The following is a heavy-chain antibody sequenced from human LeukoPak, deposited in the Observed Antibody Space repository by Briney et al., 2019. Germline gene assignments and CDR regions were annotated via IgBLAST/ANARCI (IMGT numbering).Heavy chain of an antibody. V-gene: IGHV3-21*01. CDR2: ISYSSDYI. D-gene: IGHD5-12*01. CDR1: GFTFSSYG. Sequence: GGSLRLSCAASGFTFSSYGMHWVRQAPGKGLEWVASISYSSDYIYYTDSVKGRFTISRDNAKKSLYLQMNSLRVEDTAVYYCARAEDIVATLWYFDLWGRGTLVTVSS. CDR3: ARAEDIVATLWYFDL. J-gene: IGHJ2*01.